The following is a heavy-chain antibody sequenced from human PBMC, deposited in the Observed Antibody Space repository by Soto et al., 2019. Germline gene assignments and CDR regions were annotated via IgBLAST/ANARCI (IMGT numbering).Heavy chain of an antibody. CDR3: ARHRFNYYDNTVYYYFDY. CDR2: ISGHNGDT. CDR1: GYSFTNYG. D-gene: IGHD3-22*01. Sequence: QVQLVQSGAEVKKPGASVKVSCKASGYSFTNYGISWVRQAPGQGPEWMGWISGHNGDTNHPQSLQGRVTMTTDTSRTTAYMELRSLRSDDTAVYYCARHRFNYYDNTVYYYFDYWGQGTLVTVSS. V-gene: IGHV1-18*04. J-gene: IGHJ4*02.